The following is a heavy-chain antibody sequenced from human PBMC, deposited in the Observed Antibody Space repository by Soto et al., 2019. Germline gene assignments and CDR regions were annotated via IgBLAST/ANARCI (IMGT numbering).Heavy chain of an antibody. D-gene: IGHD3-22*01. Sequence: GGSLRLSSAASGFTFSSYGMHWVRQAPGKGLEWVAVISYDGSNKYYADSVKGRFTISRDNSKNTLYLQMNSLRAEDTAVYYCAKDLGIVVVITDAFDIWGQGTMVTVS. CDR1: GFTFSSYG. CDR2: ISYDGSNK. CDR3: AKDLGIVVVITDAFDI. J-gene: IGHJ3*02. V-gene: IGHV3-30*18.